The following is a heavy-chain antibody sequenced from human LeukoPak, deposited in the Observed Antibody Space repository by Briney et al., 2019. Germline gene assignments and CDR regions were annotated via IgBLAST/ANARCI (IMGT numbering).Heavy chain of an antibody. CDR1: GGSISPYY. CDR2: INHSGST. Sequence: SETLSLTCTVSGGSISPYYWSWIRQPPGKGLEWIGEINHSGSTNYNPSLKSRVTISVDTSKNQFSLKLSSVTAADTAVYYCARHDVVQTMDVWGKGTTVTISS. J-gene: IGHJ6*03. CDR3: ARHDVVQTMDV. D-gene: IGHD2-21*01. V-gene: IGHV4-34*01.